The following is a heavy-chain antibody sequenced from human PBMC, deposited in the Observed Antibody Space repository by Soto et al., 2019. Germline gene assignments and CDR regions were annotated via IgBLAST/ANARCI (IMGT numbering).Heavy chain of an antibody. CDR3: AGTDAFDL. V-gene: IGHV3-30*03. CDR1: GFTFSSYG. J-gene: IGHJ3*01. Sequence: QVQLVESGGGVVQPGRSLRLSCAASGFTFSSYGMHWVRQAPGKGLEWVAVISYDGSNKYYADSVKGRFTISRDNSKNTLYLQMNSLRAEDTAVYYCAGTDAFDLWGQGTMVTVSS. CDR2: ISYDGSNK.